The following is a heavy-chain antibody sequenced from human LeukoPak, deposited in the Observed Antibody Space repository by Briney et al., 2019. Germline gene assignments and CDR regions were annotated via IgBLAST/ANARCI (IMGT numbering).Heavy chain of an antibody. D-gene: IGHD2-15*01. CDR3: ARRKKFVAAS. Sequence: SGTLSLTCTVSGYSISNGYYWGWIRQPPGRGLEWIGNIFHSGSTHYNPSLNSRVNMSVDTSKNQFSLILNSVTAADTALYYCARRKKFVAASWGQGTLVTVSS. J-gene: IGHJ5*02. CDR1: GYSISNGYY. CDR2: IFHSGST. V-gene: IGHV4-38-2*02.